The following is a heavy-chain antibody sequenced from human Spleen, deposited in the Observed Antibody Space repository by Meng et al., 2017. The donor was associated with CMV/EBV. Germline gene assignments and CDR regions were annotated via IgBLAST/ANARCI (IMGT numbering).Heavy chain of an antibody. J-gene: IGHJ4*02. V-gene: IGHV4-34*01. CDR1: SFRGYH. CDR2: INHRGST. CDR3: ARGKEGAAAGASRSRAAFDY. Sequence: SFRGYHWSWRRQPPGKGLEWIGEINHRGSTNYNPSLKSRVTISVDTSKNQFSLKLSSVTAADTAVYYCARGKEGAAAGASRSRAAFDYWGQGTLVTVSS. D-gene: IGHD6-13*01.